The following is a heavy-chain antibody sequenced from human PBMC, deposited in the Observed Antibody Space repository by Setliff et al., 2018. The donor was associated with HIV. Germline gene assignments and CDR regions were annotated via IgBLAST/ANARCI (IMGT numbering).Heavy chain of an antibody. CDR3: ARDSGPYYDYIWGTYRPIYFQH. J-gene: IGHJ1*01. CDR1: GFDFSDYS. D-gene: IGHD3-16*02. CDR2: ISSGSGFI. V-gene: IGHV3-21*01. Sequence: GESLRLSCAASGFDFSDYSINWVRQPPGKGLEWVSSISSGSGFIYYADSVKGRFTISRDNAKNSLFLQMNSLRAEDTAVYYCARDSGPYYDYIWGTYRPIYFQHWGRGTLVTVSS.